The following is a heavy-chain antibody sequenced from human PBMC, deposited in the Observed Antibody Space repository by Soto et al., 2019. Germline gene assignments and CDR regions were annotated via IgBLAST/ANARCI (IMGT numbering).Heavy chain of an antibody. D-gene: IGHD1-26*01. CDR2: ISYDGSNK. V-gene: IGHV3-30*04. Sequence: QVQLVESGGGVVQPGRSLRLSCAASGFTFSSYAMHWVRQAPGKGLEWVAVISYDGSNKYYADSVKGRFTISRDNSKNTLYLQMNSLRAEDTAVYYCAKDQWGSGSYYNYFDYWGQGTLVTVSS. J-gene: IGHJ4*02. CDR3: AKDQWGSGSYYNYFDY. CDR1: GFTFSSYA.